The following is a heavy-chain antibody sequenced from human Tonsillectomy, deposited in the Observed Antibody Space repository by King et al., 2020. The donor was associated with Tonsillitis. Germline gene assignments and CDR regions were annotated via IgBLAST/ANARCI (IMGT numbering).Heavy chain of an antibody. CDR3: AKDKSSSWSVDY. J-gene: IGHJ4*02. D-gene: IGHD6-13*01. V-gene: IGHV3-30*18. CDR1: GFTFSRNG. CDR2: ISHDGSNK. Sequence: VQLVESGGGVVQPGRSLRLSCAASGFTFSRNGMHRVRQAPGKGLEWVAVISHDGSNKYYAESVKGRFTISSDNSKNTLYLQMNSLRAEDTAVYYCAKDKSSSWSVDYWGQGTLVTVSS.